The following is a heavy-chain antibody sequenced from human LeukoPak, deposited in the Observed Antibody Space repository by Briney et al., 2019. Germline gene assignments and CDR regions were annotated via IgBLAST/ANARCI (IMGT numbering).Heavy chain of an antibody. CDR3: ARGRHTVTTSSIDY. J-gene: IGHJ4*02. V-gene: IGHV3-74*01. CDR1: GFTFSGSW. Sequence: GGSLRLSCAASGFTFSGSWMHWVRQAPGKGLVWVSRIDDDGSITTYADSVKGRFTISRDNAKNSLSLQVNSLRAEDTAVYYCARGRHTVTTSSIDYWGQGTLVTVSS. D-gene: IGHD4-17*01. CDR2: IDDDGSIT.